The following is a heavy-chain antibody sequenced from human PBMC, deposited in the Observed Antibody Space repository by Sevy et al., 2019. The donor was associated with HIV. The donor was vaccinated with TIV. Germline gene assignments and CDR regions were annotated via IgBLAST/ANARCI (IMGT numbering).Heavy chain of an antibody. Sequence: VGSLRLSCAASGFTFSSYAMSWVRQAPGKVLEWVSAISGSGGSTYYADSVKGRFTISRDNSKNTLYLQMNSLRAEDTAVYYCAKKSDGYNSRAFDYWGQGTLVTVSS. J-gene: IGHJ4*02. CDR3: AKKSDGYNSRAFDY. CDR2: ISGSGGST. D-gene: IGHD5-12*01. V-gene: IGHV3-23*01. CDR1: GFTFSSYA.